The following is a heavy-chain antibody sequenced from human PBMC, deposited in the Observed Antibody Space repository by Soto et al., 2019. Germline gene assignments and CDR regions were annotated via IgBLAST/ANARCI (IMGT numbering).Heavy chain of an antibody. V-gene: IGHV4-39*01. CDR2: SYYSGTT. Sequence: PSEPLSLTGTVSGASISVHSYYWTWIRQPPGKGLEWIGSSYYSGTTYSTPSLKSRATISVDTSKNQFSLRLTSVTAADTAIYYCTRRHNWNDNYFDPRGPGALVTVPQ. D-gene: IGHD1-20*01. J-gene: IGHJ5*02. CDR1: GASISVHSYY. CDR3: TRRHNWNDNYFDP.